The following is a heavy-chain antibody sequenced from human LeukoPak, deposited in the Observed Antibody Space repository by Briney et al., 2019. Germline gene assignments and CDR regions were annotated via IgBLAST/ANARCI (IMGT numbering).Heavy chain of an antibody. Sequence: ASVKVSCKASGYTFTSYGISWVRQAPGQGLEWMGWINPNSGGTNYAQKFQGRVTMTRDTSISTAYMELSRLRSDDTAVYYCARARAGYYYGGVWLDPWGQGTLVTVSS. J-gene: IGHJ5*02. V-gene: IGHV1-2*02. CDR3: ARARAGYYYGGVWLDP. D-gene: IGHD3-22*01. CDR2: INPNSGGT. CDR1: GYTFTSYG.